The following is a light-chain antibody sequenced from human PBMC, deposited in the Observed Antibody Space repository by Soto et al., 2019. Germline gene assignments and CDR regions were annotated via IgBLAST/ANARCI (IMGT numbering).Light chain of an antibody. J-gene: IGKJ1*01. CDR2: DAS. CDR3: QQYNNWPWT. V-gene: IGKV3-11*01. Sequence: EIVLTQSPGTLSLSPGERATLSCRASQSVSSYLAWYQQKPGQAPRLLIYDASNRATGIPARFSGSGSGTDFTLTISRLEPEDFAVYCCQQYNNWPWTFGQGTKVDIK. CDR1: QSVSSY.